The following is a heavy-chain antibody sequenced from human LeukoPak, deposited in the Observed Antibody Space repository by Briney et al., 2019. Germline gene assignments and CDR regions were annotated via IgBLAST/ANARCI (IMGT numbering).Heavy chain of an antibody. Sequence: PSETLSLTCAVYGGSFSGYYWSWIRQPPGKGLEWIGEINHSGSTNYNPSLKSRVTISVDTSKNQFSLKLSSVTAADTAVYYRARARSGWYWAFDYWGQGTLVTVSS. CDR2: INHSGST. V-gene: IGHV4-34*01. CDR1: GGSFSGYY. D-gene: IGHD6-19*01. CDR3: ARARSGWYWAFDY. J-gene: IGHJ4*02.